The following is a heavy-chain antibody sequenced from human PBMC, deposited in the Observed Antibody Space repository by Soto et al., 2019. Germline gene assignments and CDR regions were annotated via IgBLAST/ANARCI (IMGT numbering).Heavy chain of an antibody. CDR1: GFTFTNYG. CDR3: EKISAAERLYLDX. Sequence: HPGGSLRLSCAASGFTFTNYGMTWVRQAPGKGLEWVSCIRCSGGSTYYAYSVKGRFTISRDISKSMLYLEMNSLRAEDTAVYYCEKISAAERLYLDXWGQGTLVT. J-gene: IGHJ4*02. D-gene: IGHD6-13*01. CDR2: IRCSGGST. V-gene: IGHV3-23*01.